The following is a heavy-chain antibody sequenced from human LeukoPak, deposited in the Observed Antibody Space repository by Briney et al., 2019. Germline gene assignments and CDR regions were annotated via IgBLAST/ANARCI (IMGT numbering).Heavy chain of an antibody. J-gene: IGHJ4*02. D-gene: IGHD3-22*01. CDR2: IYYSGST. V-gene: IGHV4-30-2*05. Sequence: PSETLSLTCAVSGGSISGGGYSWTWIRQPPGKGLEWIGYIYYSGSTYYNPSLKSRVTISVDTSKNQFSLKLSSVTAADTAVYYCARESDYYDSSGYYYFDYWGQGTLVTVSS. CDR3: ARESDYYDSSGYYYFDY. CDR1: GGSISGGGYS.